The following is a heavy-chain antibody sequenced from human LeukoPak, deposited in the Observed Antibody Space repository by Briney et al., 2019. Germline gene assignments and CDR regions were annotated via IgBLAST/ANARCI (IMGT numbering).Heavy chain of an antibody. CDR3: ARVGGYSYGNYYFNY. CDR1: GYSISSGYY. Sequence: SETLSLTCAVSGYSISSGYYWGWIRQPPGKGLDWIGSISHSGSTYYNPSLRSRVTISIATSKNQFSLRLNSVTATDTAVYYCARVGGYSYGNYYFNYWGQGTLVTVSS. CDR2: ISHSGST. V-gene: IGHV4-38-2*01. D-gene: IGHD5-18*01. J-gene: IGHJ4*02.